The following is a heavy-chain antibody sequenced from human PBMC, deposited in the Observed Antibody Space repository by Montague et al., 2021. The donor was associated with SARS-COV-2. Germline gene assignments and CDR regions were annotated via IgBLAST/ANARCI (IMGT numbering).Heavy chain of an antibody. CDR3: VTFKCCPSSSCAVAHDYLYSGMDV. J-gene: IGHJ6*02. CDR2: IKEDGGET. D-gene: IGHD3-16*01. CDR1: GFTFRTYW. Sequence: SLRLSCAATGFTFRTYWMSWVRQAPGKGLEWVANIKEDGGETYYVDSVRGRFTISRDNAKNSLYLRMNRLRSDDTAIYYCVTFKCCPSSSCAVAHDYLYSGMDVWGQGTTVTVSS. V-gene: IGHV3-7*01.